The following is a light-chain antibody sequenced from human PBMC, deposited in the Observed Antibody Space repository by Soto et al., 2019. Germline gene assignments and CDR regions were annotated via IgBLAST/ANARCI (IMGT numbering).Light chain of an antibody. CDR1: SSNIGSNT. J-gene: IGLJ3*02. CDR2: SIN. CDR3: STWDDSLNNWV. V-gene: IGLV1-44*01. Sequence: QSVLTQPPSASGTPGQRVTISCSGSSSNIGSNTVNWYQQLPGTAPKLLIYSINQRPSGVPDRFSGSKSGTSASLAITGLQSADEADYYCSTWDDSLNNWVFGGRTKLTVL.